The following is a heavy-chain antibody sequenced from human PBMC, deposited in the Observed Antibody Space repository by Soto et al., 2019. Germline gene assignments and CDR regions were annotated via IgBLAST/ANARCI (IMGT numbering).Heavy chain of an antibody. CDR1: GGTFSSYA. CDR2: IIPIFGTA. Sequence: QVQLVQSGAEVKKPGSSVKVSCKASGGTFSSYAISWVRQAPGQGLEWMGGIIPIFGTANYAQKFQGRVTITADESTSTAYMELSSLRSEDTAVYYCARGRPDIVVVPAAVEYSSSHYYYYGMDVWGQGTTVTVSS. V-gene: IGHV1-69*01. J-gene: IGHJ6*02. D-gene: IGHD2-2*01. CDR3: ARGRPDIVVVPAAVEYSSSHYYYYGMDV.